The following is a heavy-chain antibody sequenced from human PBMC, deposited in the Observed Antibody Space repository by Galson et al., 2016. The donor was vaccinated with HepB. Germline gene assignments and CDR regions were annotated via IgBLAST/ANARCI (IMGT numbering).Heavy chain of an antibody. CDR3: VRGRETNTSYFLDY. J-gene: IGHJ4*02. D-gene: IGHD2/OR15-2a*01. Sequence: CAISGDSVSRNTAAWNWIRQSPSRGLEWLGRTYYRSEWYNDYEVSVKGRITINPDPSKNQFSLQSNSVTPEDTAVYYCVRGRETNTSYFLDYWGQGTLVTVSS. V-gene: IGHV6-1*01. CDR2: TYYRSEWYN. CDR1: GDSVSRNTAA.